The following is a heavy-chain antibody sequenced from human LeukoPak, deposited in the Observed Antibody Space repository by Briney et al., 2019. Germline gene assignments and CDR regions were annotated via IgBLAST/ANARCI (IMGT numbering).Heavy chain of an antibody. J-gene: IGHJ5*02. CDR3: ARGPHYYDSSGYYYWWFDP. CDR1: GGSISSYY. CDR2: IYYSEST. Sequence: SETLSLTCTVSGGSISSYYWSWIRQPPGKGLEWIGYIYYSESTNYNPSLKSRVTISVDTSKNQFSLKLSSVTAADTAVYYCARGPHYYDSSGYYYWWFDPWGQGTLVTVSS. V-gene: IGHV4-59*01. D-gene: IGHD3-22*01.